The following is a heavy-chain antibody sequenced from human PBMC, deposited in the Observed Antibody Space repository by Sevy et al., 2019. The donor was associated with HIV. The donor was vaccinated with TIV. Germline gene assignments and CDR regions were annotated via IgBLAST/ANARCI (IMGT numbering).Heavy chain of an antibody. V-gene: IGHV3-7*01. CDR3: ARRYFDL. J-gene: IGHJ4*02. Sequence: GGSLRLSCKASGFTFSSFSMQWVRQAPGKGLEWVANIRQDGNEIYYGDSVKGRFTISRDNAKNALYLQMDGLRAEDTGLYYCARRYFDLWGQGTLVTVSS. CDR2: IRQDGNEI. CDR1: GFTFSSFS.